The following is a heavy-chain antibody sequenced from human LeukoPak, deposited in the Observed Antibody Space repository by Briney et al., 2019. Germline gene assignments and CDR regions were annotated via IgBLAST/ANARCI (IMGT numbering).Heavy chain of an antibody. V-gene: IGHV3-23*01. CDR1: GFTFDDYG. J-gene: IGHJ4*02. CDR2: ISGSGGTT. D-gene: IGHD1-1*01. CDR3: AKDVQSWPTYFDY. Sequence: GGSLRLSCAASGFTFDDYGMSWVRQAPGKGLEWVSAISGSGGTTYYADSVKGRFTVSRDNSKNTLYLQVNSLRAADTAVYFCAKDVQSWPTYFDYWGQGTLVTVSS.